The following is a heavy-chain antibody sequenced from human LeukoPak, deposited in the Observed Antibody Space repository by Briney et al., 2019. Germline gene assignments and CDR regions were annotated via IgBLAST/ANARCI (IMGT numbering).Heavy chain of an antibody. V-gene: IGHV3-21*01. CDR3: ARDRRGDYYYYMDV. Sequence: GGSLRLSCAASGFTFSSYSMNWVRQAPGKGLEWVSSISSRSSYIYYADSVKGRFTISRDNAKNSLYLQMNSLRAEDTAVYYCARDRRGDYYYYMDVWGKGTTVTVSS. D-gene: IGHD3-10*01. CDR1: GFTFSSYS. J-gene: IGHJ6*03. CDR2: ISSRSSYI.